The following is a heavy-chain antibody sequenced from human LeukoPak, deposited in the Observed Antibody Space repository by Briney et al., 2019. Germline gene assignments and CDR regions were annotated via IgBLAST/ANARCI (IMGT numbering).Heavy chain of an antibody. D-gene: IGHD1-26*01. CDR2: ISAYNGNT. CDR1: GDTFTSYG. Sequence: ASVKVSCKASGDTFTSYGIRWVRQAPGQGLEWMGWISAYNGNTNYAQKLQGRVTMTTDTSPSTAYMGQRSIRSEGTVADYCARGIAELLRPDYWGQGTLVTVSS. J-gene: IGHJ4*02. CDR3: ARGIAELLRPDY. V-gene: IGHV1-18*01.